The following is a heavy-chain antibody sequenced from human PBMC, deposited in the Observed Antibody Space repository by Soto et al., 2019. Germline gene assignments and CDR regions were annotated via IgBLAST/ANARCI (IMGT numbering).Heavy chain of an antibody. Sequence: ASVKVSYKASGGTFSSFAISWVRQAPGQGLEWMGGIIPIFGTANYAQKFQGRVTITADESTSTAYMELSSLRSEDTAVYYCAGYCSSTSCYDTMVRGVITSPTNYYGMDVWGQGTTVTVSS. D-gene: IGHD2-2*01. CDR2: IIPIFGTA. CDR3: AGYCSSTSCYDTMVRGVITSPTNYYGMDV. J-gene: IGHJ6*02. V-gene: IGHV1-69*13. CDR1: GGTFSSFA.